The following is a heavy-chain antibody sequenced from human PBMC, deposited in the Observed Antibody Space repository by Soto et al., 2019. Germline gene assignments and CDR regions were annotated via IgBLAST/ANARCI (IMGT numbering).Heavy chain of an antibody. CDR1: GFTFSRYS. Sequence: GGSLRLSCAASGFTFSRYSMNWVRQAPGKGLEWVSSISSTTNYIYYADPMKGRFTVSRDNAKNSVYLDMNSLSAEDTAVYYCARESEDLTSNFDYWGQGTLVTVYS. CDR2: ISSTTNYI. J-gene: IGHJ4*02. V-gene: IGHV3-21*01. CDR3: ARESEDLTSNFDY.